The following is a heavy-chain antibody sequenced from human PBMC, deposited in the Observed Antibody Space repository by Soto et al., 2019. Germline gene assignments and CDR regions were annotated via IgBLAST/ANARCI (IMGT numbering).Heavy chain of an antibody. CDR2: ISSNGGNA. Sequence: QVQLVESGGGVAHPGKSLRLSCAASGFIFTNYAMHWVRQAPGRGLEWVAVISSNGGNADSADSVKGRFTISKDNSKNTVFLRMDSPRPEDSAIYYCARDRSFGTSGYYSWDLWGQGTLVTVSS. CDR3: ARDRSFGTSGYYSWDL. J-gene: IGHJ5*02. D-gene: IGHD3-22*01. V-gene: IGHV3-30-3*01. CDR1: GFIFTNYA.